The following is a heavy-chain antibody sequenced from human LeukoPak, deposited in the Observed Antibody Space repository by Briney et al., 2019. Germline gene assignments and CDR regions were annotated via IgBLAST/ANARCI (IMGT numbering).Heavy chain of an antibody. V-gene: IGHV3-23*01. D-gene: IGHD6-19*01. CDR2: ISGSGGST. J-gene: IGHJ3*02. Sequence: GGSLRLSCAASGFTFSNYAMSWVRQAPGKGLEWVSAISGSGGSTYYADSVKGRFTISRDRSKNTLYLQMNGLKAEDTAVYHCAKSRSVADAFDIWGHGAMVTVSS. CDR1: GFTFSNYA. CDR3: AKSRSVADAFDI.